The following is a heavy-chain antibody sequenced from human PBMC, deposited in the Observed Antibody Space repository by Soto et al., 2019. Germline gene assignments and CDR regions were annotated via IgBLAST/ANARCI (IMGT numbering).Heavy chain of an antibody. CDR2: IHDSGRN. V-gene: IGHV4-59*01. J-gene: IGHJ4*02. D-gene: IGHD2-15*01. CDR3: ARVGGTRGWY. Sequence: QVQLQESGPGLVKPSETLSLTCTVSSDSITNYYWSWIRQSPGKGLEWIGYIHDSGRNNYNPSLRRRVKRSVEPSQTQLPLKLNSVTAVDTAVYSCARVGGTRGWYWGPGTLVTVSS. CDR1: SDSITNYY.